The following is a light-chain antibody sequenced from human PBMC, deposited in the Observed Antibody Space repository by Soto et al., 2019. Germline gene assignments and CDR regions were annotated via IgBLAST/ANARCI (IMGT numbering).Light chain of an antibody. CDR3: QQSGRSPPT. CDR2: GAS. V-gene: IGKV3-20*01. Sequence: LTMSPAAPSLSPGERATLSCMSSQSVRRHLAWYKQNPGQTPRLLIYGASSRATGVPDRCSGGGSGTDFTLTICRLEPEDFTVYYCQQSGRSPPTSCQRTK. J-gene: IGKJ1*01. CDR1: QSVRRH.